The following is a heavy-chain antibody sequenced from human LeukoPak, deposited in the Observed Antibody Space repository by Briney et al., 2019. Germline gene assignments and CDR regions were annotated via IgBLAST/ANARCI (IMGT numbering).Heavy chain of an antibody. CDR2: ISSSSSTI. CDR3: AKDYDSSGEP. D-gene: IGHD3-22*01. Sequence: GGSLRLSCAASGFTFSSYSMNWVRQAPGKGLEWVSYISSSSSTIYYADSVKGRFTISRDNSKNTLYLQMNSLRAEDTAVYYCAKDYDSSGEPWGQGTLVTVSS. CDR1: GFTFSSYS. J-gene: IGHJ4*02. V-gene: IGHV3-48*01.